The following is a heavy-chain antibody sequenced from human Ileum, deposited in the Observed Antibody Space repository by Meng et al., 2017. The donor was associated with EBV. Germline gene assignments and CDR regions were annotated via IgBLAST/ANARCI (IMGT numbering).Heavy chain of an antibody. J-gene: IGHJ2*01. CDR2: IYNSGST. CDR1: GGSISSSNYY. CDR3: ARGQKGYFDL. Sequence: QLRLQESGPGLVKPSQTLSLTCTVSGGSISSSNYYRSWIRQPPGKGLEWSGHIYNSGSTYYNPSLKSRITISVDTSKNQFSLKLSSVTAADTAVYYCARGQKGYFDLWGRGTLVTVSS. V-gene: IGHV4-30-4*01.